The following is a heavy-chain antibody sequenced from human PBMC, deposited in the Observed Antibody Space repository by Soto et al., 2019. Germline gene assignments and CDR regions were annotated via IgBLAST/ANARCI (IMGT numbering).Heavy chain of an antibody. CDR1: GGSISSYY. CDR2: IYYSGSS. Sequence: SETLSLTCTVSGGSISSYYWSWVRQPPGRGLEWIGYIYYSGSSNYNPSLKSRLTMSVDTSKNQFSLKLSSVTAADTAVYYCAREVGAKHDSFDVWAQGTMVTVSS. CDR3: AREVGAKHDSFDV. D-gene: IGHD1-26*01. V-gene: IGHV4-59*01. J-gene: IGHJ3*01.